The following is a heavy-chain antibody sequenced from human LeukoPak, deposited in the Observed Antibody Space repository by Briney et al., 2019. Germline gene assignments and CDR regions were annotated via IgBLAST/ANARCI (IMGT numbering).Heavy chain of an antibody. V-gene: IGHV3-48*04. CDR3: ARDTFQPGLIDS. D-gene: IGHD2-2*01. J-gene: IGHJ4*02. CDR2: INTDSSDI. Sequence: PAGGSLRLSCAASGFTFSRYAMNWVRQAPGKGLEWVSYINTDSSDIHYADSVKGRFTISRDNARNTLYLQLSSLRAEDSGVYYCARDTFQPGLIDSWGQGTLVTVSS. CDR1: GFTFSRYA.